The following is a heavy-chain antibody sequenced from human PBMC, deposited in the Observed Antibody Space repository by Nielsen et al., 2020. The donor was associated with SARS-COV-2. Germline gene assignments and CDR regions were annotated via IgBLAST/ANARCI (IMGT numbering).Heavy chain of an antibody. J-gene: IGHJ4*02. CDR2: ISYDGSNK. D-gene: IGHD2-21*02. CDR3: AKAHTVVVTAEFDY. V-gene: IGHV3-33*05. CDR1: GFTFSSYG. Sequence: GESLKISCAASGFTFSSYGMHWVRQAPGKGLEWVAVISYDGSNKYYADSVKGRFTISRDNSKNTLYLQMNSLRAEDTAVYYCAKAHTVVVTAEFDYWGQGTLVTISS.